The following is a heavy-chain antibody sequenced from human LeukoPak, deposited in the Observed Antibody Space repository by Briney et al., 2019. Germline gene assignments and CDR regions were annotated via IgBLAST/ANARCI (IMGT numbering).Heavy chain of an antibody. CDR1: GFTFSRYA. CDR3: AKSYPGDSTSCLDY. J-gene: IGHJ4*02. Sequence: QPGGSLRLSCAASGFTFSRYAMSGVRQAPGKGLEWVSAISGSGGSTSSADSVKDWFTISRDNSKNTLYLEMNSLRAEDTAVYYCAKSYPGDSTSCLDYWGQGTLVTVSS. CDR2: ISGSGGST. V-gene: IGHV3-23*01. D-gene: IGHD2-2*01.